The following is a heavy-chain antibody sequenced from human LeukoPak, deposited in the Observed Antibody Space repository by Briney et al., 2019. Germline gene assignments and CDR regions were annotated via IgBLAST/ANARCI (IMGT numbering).Heavy chain of an antibody. Sequence: GGSLRLSCAASGFTFDDYAMHWVRQASGKGLEWVSGISWNSGSIGYADSVKGRFTISRDNAKNSLYLQMNSLRAEDTALHYCAKDIFSVATGWFDPWGQGTLVTVSS. CDR1: GFTFDDYA. CDR2: ISWNSGSI. CDR3: AKDIFSVATGWFDP. J-gene: IGHJ5*02. D-gene: IGHD1-26*01. V-gene: IGHV3-9*01.